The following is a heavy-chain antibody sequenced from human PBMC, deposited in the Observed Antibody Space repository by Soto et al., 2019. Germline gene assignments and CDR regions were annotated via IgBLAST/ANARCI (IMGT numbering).Heavy chain of an antibody. CDR3: ARPPDRMSTVTHPAGRHQKS. V-gene: IGHV3-48*02. CDR1: GFTFSSYS. D-gene: IGHD4-17*01. J-gene: IGHJ4*02. CDR2: ISSSSSTI. Sequence: EVQLVESGGGLVQPGGSLRLSCAASGFTFSSYSMNWVRQAPGKGLEWVSYISSSSSTIYYADSVKGRFTSSRDNAKNSLYLHMNSLRDEDTAVYYCARPPDRMSTVTHPAGRHQKSWGQGTLVTVSS.